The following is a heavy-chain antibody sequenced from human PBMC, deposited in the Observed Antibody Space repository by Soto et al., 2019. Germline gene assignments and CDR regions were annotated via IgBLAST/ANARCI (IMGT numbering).Heavy chain of an antibody. Sequence: EVQLVESGGGLVQPGRSLRLSCAASGFTFDDYAMHWVRQAPGKGLEWVSGISWNSGSIGYADSVKGRFTISRDNAKHSLYLQMNSLRAEDTALYYCAKDIRGGYCSGGSCYYGWGAFDIWGQGTMVTVSS. CDR3: AKDIRGGYCSGGSCYYGWGAFDI. J-gene: IGHJ3*02. V-gene: IGHV3-9*01. D-gene: IGHD2-15*01. CDR2: ISWNSGSI. CDR1: GFTFDDYA.